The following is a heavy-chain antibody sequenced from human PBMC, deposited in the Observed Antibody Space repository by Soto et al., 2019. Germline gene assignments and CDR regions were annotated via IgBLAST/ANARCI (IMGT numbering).Heavy chain of an antibody. Sequence: PSETLSLTCTVSGGSISSGDYYWSWIRQPPGKGLDWIGYIYYSGSTYYNPSLKSRVTISVDTSKNQFSLKLSSVTAADTAVYYCARDTVVRGVITEYYYYGMDVWGQGTTVTAP. V-gene: IGHV4-30-4*01. CDR3: ARDTVVRGVITEYYYYGMDV. J-gene: IGHJ6*02. CDR2: IYYSGST. D-gene: IGHD3-10*01. CDR1: GGSISSGDYY.